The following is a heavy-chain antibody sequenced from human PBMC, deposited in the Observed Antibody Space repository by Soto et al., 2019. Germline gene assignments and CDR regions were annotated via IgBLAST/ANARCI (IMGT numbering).Heavy chain of an antibody. J-gene: IGHJ4*02. CDR1: GYTLTELS. CDR3: ATFGYSSGWYWTLGGY. CDR2: FDPEDGET. D-gene: IGHD6-19*01. V-gene: IGHV1-24*01. Sequence: ASVKVSCKVSGYTLTELSMHWVRQAPGKGLEWMGGFDPEDGETIYAQKFQGRVTMTEDTSTDTAYMELSSLRSEDTAVYYCATFGYSSGWYWTLGGYWGQGTLVTVSS.